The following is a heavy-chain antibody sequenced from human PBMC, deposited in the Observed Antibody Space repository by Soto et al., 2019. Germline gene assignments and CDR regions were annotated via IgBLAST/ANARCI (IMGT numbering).Heavy chain of an antibody. CDR3: AKDYDILTRFPYSYYGMEV. Sequence: VGSLRLSCASSVFTFSSYAMSCVRHSPGKWLEWVSAISGSGGSTYYADSVKGRFTISRDNSKNTLYLQMNSLRAEDTAVYYCAKDYDILTRFPYSYYGMEVWGQGTRVSVSS. J-gene: IGHJ6*02. D-gene: IGHD3-9*01. V-gene: IGHV3-23*01. CDR2: ISGSGGST. CDR1: VFTFSSYA.